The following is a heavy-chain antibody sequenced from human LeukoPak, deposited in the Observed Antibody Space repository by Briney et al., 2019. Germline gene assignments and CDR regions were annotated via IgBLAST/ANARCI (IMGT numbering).Heavy chain of an antibody. CDR2: ISYDGSSK. J-gene: IGHJ4*02. V-gene: IGHV3-30*14. CDR3: ARGGHSGYDFGY. D-gene: IGHD5-12*01. Sequence: PGGSLRLSCAASGFTFSNYAFHWVRQAPGKGLEWVAVISYDGSSKYYADSVKGRFTISRDNSKNTLYLQMNSLRAEDTAVYYCARGGHSGYDFGYWGQGTLVTVSS. CDR1: GFTFSNYA.